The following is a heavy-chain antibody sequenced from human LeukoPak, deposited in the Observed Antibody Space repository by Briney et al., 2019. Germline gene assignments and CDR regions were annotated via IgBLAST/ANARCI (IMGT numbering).Heavy chain of an antibody. Sequence: PGGSLRLSCAAPGLTVSSNYMSWVRQAPGKGLECVSVIYSGGSTYYADSVKGRFTISRDNSKNTLYLQMNSLRAEDTAVYYCARYPSDQYYFDYWGQGTLVTVSS. CDR1: GLTVSSNY. J-gene: IGHJ4*02. CDR3: ARYPSDQYYFDY. CDR2: IYSGGST. V-gene: IGHV3-53*01.